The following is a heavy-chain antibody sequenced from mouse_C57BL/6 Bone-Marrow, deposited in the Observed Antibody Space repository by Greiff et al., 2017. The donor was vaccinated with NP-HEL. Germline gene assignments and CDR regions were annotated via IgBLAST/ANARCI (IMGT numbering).Heavy chain of an antibody. D-gene: IGHD5-5*01. Sequence: QVQLKESGTELARPGASVKLSCKASGYTFTSYWMQWLKQRPGQGLEWIGSIYPGDGDTRYTQKFKGKATLTADKSTSTAYMHLSSLASEDSAVYYCALYLYYAIDYWGQGTSVTVSS. CDR2: IYPGDGDT. CDR3: ALYLYYAIDY. J-gene: IGHJ4*01. CDR1: GYTFTSYW. V-gene: IGHV1-87*01.